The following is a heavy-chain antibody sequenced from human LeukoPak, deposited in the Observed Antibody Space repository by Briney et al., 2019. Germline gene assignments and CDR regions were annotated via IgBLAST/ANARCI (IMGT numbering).Heavy chain of an antibody. J-gene: IGHJ6*03. CDR2: IYISGSGST. V-gene: IGHV4-4*07. D-gene: IGHD3-10*01. CDR1: GGSISSYY. Sequence: SETLSLTCTISGGSISSYYWSWIRQPAGKGLEWIGRIYISGSGSTNYNPSLKSRVTTSVDTSKNQFSLKLSSVTAADTAVYYCARGGYYGSGYMDVWGKGTTVTISS. CDR3: ARGGYYGSGYMDV.